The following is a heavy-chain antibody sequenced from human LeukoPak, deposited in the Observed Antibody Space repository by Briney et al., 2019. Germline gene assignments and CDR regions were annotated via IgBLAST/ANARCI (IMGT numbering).Heavy chain of an antibody. CDR2: ISSSSTI. J-gene: IGHJ4*02. CDR1: GFTFSDYY. D-gene: IGHD3-3*01. CDR3: ARARYTIFGVVIPGYFDY. V-gene: IGHV3-69-1*02. Sequence: PGGSLRLSCAAYGFTFSDYYMNWVPQAPGKGLEWVSSISSSSTIYYADSVKGRFTISRDNAKNSLYLQMNSLRAEDTGVYYCARARYTIFGVVIPGYFDYWGQGTLVTVSS.